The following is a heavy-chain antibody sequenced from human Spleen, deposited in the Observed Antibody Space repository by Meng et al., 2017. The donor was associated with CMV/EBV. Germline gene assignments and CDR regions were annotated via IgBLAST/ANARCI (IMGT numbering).Heavy chain of an antibody. Sequence: KASGYTFTSYGISWVRQAPGQGLEWMGWSRAYNGNTNYAQKLQGRVTMTTDTSTSTAYMELRSLRSDDTAVYYCAREEGILEWSNFDYWGQGTLVTVSS. CDR1: GYTFTSYG. CDR2: SRAYNGNT. V-gene: IGHV1-18*01. CDR3: AREEGILEWSNFDY. J-gene: IGHJ4*02. D-gene: IGHD3-3*01.